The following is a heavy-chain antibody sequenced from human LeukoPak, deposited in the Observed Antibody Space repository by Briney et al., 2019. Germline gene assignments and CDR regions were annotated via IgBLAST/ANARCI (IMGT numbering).Heavy chain of an antibody. V-gene: IGHV4-39*02. D-gene: IGHD5/OR15-5a*01. CDR1: GGSISSSSYY. J-gene: IGHJ3*02. CDR2: IYYSGST. Sequence: SETLSLTCTVSGGSISSSSYYWGWIRQPPGKGLEWIGSIYYSGSTYYNPSLKSRVTISVDTSKNQFSLKLISVTAADTAVYYCARERSNAFDIWGQGTMVTVSS. CDR3: ARERSNAFDI.